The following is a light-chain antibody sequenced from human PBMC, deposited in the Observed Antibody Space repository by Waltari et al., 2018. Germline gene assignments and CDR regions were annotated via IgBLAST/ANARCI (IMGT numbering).Light chain of an antibody. V-gene: IGLV1-40*01. CDR2: VIP. CDR1: SSNIGAGYD. J-gene: IGLJ1*01. Sequence: QSVLTQPPSVSGAPGQRVTISCTGSSSNIGAGYDVHWYQKLPGTAPKLLIYVIPNPPSGVPARFSGSKSVTSASLAIPGLQAEYEADYYCQSYDSSLSGFYVFGTGTRVTVL. CDR3: QSYDSSLSGFYV.